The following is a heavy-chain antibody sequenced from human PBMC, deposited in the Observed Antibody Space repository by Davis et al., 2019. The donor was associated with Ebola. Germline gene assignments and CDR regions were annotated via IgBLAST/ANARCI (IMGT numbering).Heavy chain of an antibody. CDR3: ARSQPGNDAFDI. J-gene: IGHJ3*02. V-gene: IGHV3-23*01. CDR1: GFTFSSYA. Sequence: GGSLRLSCAASGFTFSSYAMSWVRQAPGKGLEWVSAISGSGGSTYYADSVKGRFTISRDNAKNSLYLQMNSLRAEDTAVYYCARSQPGNDAFDIWGQGTMVTVSS. CDR2: ISGSGGST. D-gene: IGHD4-23*01.